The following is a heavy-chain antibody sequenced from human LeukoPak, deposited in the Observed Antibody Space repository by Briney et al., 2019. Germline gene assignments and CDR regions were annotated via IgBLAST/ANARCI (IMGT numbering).Heavy chain of an antibody. J-gene: IGHJ4*02. D-gene: IGHD5-24*01. CDR1: GGSISSSSYY. CDR3: ARRGGGVGWLQLDFDY. CDR2: IYYSGST. V-gene: IGHV4-39*01. Sequence: SETLSLTCTVSGGSISSSSYYWGWIRQPPGKGLEWIGSIYYSGSTYYNPSLKSRVTISVDTSKNQFSLKLSSVTAADTAVYYCARRGGGVGWLQLDFDYWGQGTLVTVSS.